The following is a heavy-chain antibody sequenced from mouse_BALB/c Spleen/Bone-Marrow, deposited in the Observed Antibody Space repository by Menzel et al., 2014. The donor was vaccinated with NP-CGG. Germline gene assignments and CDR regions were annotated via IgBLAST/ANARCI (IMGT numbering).Heavy chain of an antibody. CDR3: ARDKGRVFFDY. CDR1: GFTFTDYY. CDR2: IRNKANGYTT. Sequence: EVQLVESGGGLVQPGGSLRLSCATSGFTFTDYYMNWVRQPPGKALEWLGFIRNKANGYTTEYSASVKSRFTISRDNSQNILYHQMNTLRVDDSATYYCARDKGRVFFDYWGQGTTLTVSS. J-gene: IGHJ2*01. V-gene: IGHV7-3*02.